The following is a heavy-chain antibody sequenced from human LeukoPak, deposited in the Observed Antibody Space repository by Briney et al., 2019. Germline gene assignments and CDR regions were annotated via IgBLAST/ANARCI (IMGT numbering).Heavy chain of an antibody. D-gene: IGHD6-19*01. J-gene: IGHJ4*02. CDR2: ISYDGSNK. CDR1: GFTFSSYA. Sequence: GGSLRLSCAASGFTFSSYAMHWVRQAPGKGLEWVAVISYDGSNKYYADSVKGRFTISRDNSKNTLYLQVNSLRAEDTAVYYCARDPSWHGSGWYAYWDYWGQGTLVTVSS. V-gene: IGHV3-30-3*01. CDR3: ARDPSWHGSGWYAYWDY.